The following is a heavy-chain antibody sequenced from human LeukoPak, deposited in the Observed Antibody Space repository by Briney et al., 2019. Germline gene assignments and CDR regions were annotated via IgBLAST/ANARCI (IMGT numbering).Heavy chain of an antibody. CDR1: GGSFSGYY. CDR2: INHSGST. D-gene: IGHD4-17*01. J-gene: IGHJ5*02. CDR3: ARVSDTVTTRGWFDP. Sequence: PSETLSLTCAVYGGSFSGYYWSWIRQPPGKGLEWIGEINHSGSTNYNPSLKSRVTISVDTSKNQFSLKLSSVTAADTAVYYCARVSDTVTTRGWFDPWGQGTLATVSS. V-gene: IGHV4-34*01.